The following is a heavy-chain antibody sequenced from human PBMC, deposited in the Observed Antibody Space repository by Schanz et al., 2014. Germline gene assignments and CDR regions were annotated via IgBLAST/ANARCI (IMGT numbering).Heavy chain of an antibody. V-gene: IGHV1-18*01. CDR1: GGTFSTYT. Sequence: QVQLVQSGAEVKKPGSSVKVSCKASGGTFSTYTISWVRQAPGQGLEWMGWISTSNGNTNYIQKLQGRVTMTTDTSTSTAYMELRSLRSDDTALYYCTRGGYSYALSAFDIWGQGTLVTVSA. CDR2: ISTSNGNT. J-gene: IGHJ4*02. D-gene: IGHD5-18*01. CDR3: TRGGYSYALSAFDI.